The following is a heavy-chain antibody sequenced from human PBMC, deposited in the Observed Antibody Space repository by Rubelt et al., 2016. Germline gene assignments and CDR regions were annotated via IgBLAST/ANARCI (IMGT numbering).Heavy chain of an antibody. D-gene: IGHD1-26*01. Sequence: EVQVVESGGGLVQPGGSLKLSCAASGFTFSGSAMHWVRQASGKGLEWVGRIRSNANNYATGYAASVKGRFTVSRDDSKNMAYLQMNSLTTEDPAVDYCVPQGSLIGSTVNTFDIWGQGTLVTVSS. V-gene: IGHV3-73*02. CDR3: VPQGSLIGSTVNTFDI. J-gene: IGHJ3*02. CDR1: GFTFSGSA. CDR2: IRSNANNYAT.